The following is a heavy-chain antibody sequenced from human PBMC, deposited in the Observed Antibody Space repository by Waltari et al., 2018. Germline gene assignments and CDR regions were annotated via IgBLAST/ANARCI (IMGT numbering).Heavy chain of an antibody. V-gene: IGHV3-33*01. D-gene: IGHD5-12*01. CDR3: ARGDGLFDY. CDR2: IWYDGSNK. CDR1: GFTFSSYG. J-gene: IGHJ4*02. Sequence: QVQLVESGGGVVQPGRSLRLSCAASGFTFSSYGMHWVRQAPGKGMEWVAVIWYDGSNKYYADSVKGRFTIARDNSKNTLYLQMNSLRAEDTAVYYCARGDGLFDYWGQGTLVTVSS.